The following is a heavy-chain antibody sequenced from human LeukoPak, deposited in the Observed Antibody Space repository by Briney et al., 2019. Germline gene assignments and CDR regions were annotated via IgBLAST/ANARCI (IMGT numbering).Heavy chain of an antibody. V-gene: IGHV4-59*01. J-gene: IGHJ4*02. D-gene: IGHD6-13*01. CDR1: GGSISGYY. CDR3: AREYSSSCFDY. CDR2: IYYSGST. Sequence: PSETLSLTCTVSGGSISGYYWSWIRQPPGKGLEWIGYIYYSGSTNYNPSLKSRVTISVDTSKNQFSLKLSSVTAADTAVYYCAREYSSSCFDYWGQGTLVTVSS.